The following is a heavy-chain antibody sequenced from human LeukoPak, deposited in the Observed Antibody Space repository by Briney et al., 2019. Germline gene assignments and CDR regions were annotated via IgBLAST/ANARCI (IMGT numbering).Heavy chain of an antibody. CDR3: ARALRGYSGYDPIKNNYYYYMDV. J-gene: IGHJ6*03. Sequence: GASVKVSCKASGYTFTSYDINWVRQATGQGLEWMGWMNPNSGNTGYAQKFQGRVTMTRNTSISTAYMELSSLRSEDTAVYYCARALRGYSGYDPIKNNYYYYMDVWGKGTTVTVSS. CDR1: GYTFTSYD. D-gene: IGHD5-12*01. CDR2: MNPNSGNT. V-gene: IGHV1-8*01.